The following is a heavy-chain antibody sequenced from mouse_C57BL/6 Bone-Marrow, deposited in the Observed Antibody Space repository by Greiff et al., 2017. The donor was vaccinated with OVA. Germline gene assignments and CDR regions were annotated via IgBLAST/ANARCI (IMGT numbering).Heavy chain of an antibody. CDR1: GYSITSGYY. CDR3: ARARYDYHWYFDV. CDR2: ISYDGSN. D-gene: IGHD2-4*01. Sequence: EVKLQESGPGLVKPSQSLSLTCSVTGYSITSGYYWNWIRQFPGNQLEWMGYISYDGSNNYNPSLKNRISITRDTSKNQFFLKLSSVTTEDTATYYCARARYDYHWYFDVWGTGTTVTVSS. V-gene: IGHV3-6*01. J-gene: IGHJ1*03.